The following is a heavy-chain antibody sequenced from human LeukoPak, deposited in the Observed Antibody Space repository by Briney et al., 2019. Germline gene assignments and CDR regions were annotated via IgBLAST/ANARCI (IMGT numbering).Heavy chain of an antibody. CDR2: IYTSGST. J-gene: IGHJ4*02. CDR1: GGSFSGYC. D-gene: IGHD3-22*01. CDR3: ARAPHYFDTSGSRYYFDY. Sequence: PSETLSLTCAVYGGSFSGYCWGWIRQPAGKGLEWIGRIYTSGSTNYNPSLKSRVTMSVDTSKNQFSLRLSSVTAADTAVYYCARAPHYFDTSGSRYYFDYWGQGALVTVSS. V-gene: IGHV4-59*10.